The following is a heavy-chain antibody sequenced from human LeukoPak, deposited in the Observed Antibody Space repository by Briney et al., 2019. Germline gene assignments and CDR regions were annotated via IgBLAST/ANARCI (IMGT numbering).Heavy chain of an antibody. J-gene: IGHJ4*02. CDR2: ISYDGSNK. CDR3: ARATLAAAGDYYFDY. CDR1: GFTFSSYA. V-gene: IGHV3-30-3*01. D-gene: IGHD6-13*01. Sequence: PGGSLRLSCAASGFTFSSYAMHWVRQAPGKGLEWVAVISYDGSNKYYADSVKGRFTISRDNSKNTLYLQMNSLRAEDTAVYYCARATLAAAGDYYFDYWGQGTLVTVST.